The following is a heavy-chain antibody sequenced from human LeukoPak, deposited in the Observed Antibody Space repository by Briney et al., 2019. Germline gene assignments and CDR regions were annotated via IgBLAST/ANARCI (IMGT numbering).Heavy chain of an antibody. CDR3: ARGPPRYCSGGSCYIYYYYGMDV. CDR2: INHSGST. CDR1: GGSFSGYY. V-gene: IGHV4-34*01. D-gene: IGHD2-15*01. Sequence: SETLCLTCAVYGGSFSGYYWSRIRQPPGKELEWIGEINHSGSTNYNPSLKSRVTISVDTSKNQFSLKLSSVTAADTAVYYCARGPPRYCSGGSCYIYYYYGMDVWGQGTTATVSS. J-gene: IGHJ6*02.